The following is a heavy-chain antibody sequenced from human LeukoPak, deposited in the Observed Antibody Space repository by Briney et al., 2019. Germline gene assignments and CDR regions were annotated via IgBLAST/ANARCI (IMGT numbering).Heavy chain of an antibody. J-gene: IGHJ3*02. CDR3: ARITLGIFGSLGAFDI. CDR2: VYYSGST. D-gene: IGHD3-3*01. Sequence: SETLSLTCTVSGGSISSYYWSWLRQPPGKGLEWIGYVYYSGSTNYNPSLKSRVTISVDTSKNQFSLKLSSVTAADTAVYYCARITLGIFGSLGAFDIWGQGTMVTVSS. CDR1: GGSISSYY. V-gene: IGHV4-59*01.